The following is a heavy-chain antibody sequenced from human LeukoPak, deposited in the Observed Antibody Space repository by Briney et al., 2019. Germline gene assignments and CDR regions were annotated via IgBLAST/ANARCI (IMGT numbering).Heavy chain of an antibody. Sequence: PGGSLRLSCAASGFTFITYSMNWVRQAPGKGLEWVSYISSSSSTIYYADSVKGRFTISRDNAKNSLYLQMNSLRADDTAVYYCAKSGYNRFDYWGQGTLVTVSS. CDR3: AKSGYNRFDY. CDR2: ISSSSSTI. D-gene: IGHD5-24*01. J-gene: IGHJ4*02. CDR1: GFTFITYS. V-gene: IGHV3-48*01.